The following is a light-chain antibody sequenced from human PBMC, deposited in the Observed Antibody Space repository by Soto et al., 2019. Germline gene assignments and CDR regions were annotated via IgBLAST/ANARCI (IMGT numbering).Light chain of an antibody. J-gene: IGLJ3*02. V-gene: IGLV2-11*01. CDR2: DVS. CDR1: SSDVGGYNY. CDR3: CSYAGSWE. Sequence: QSALTQPRSVSGSPGQSVTISCTGTSSDVGGYNYVSWYQQHPGKAPKLMIYDVSKRPSGVPDRFSGSKSGNTASLTISGLQAEDEADYYCCSYAGSWEFGGGTKLTVL.